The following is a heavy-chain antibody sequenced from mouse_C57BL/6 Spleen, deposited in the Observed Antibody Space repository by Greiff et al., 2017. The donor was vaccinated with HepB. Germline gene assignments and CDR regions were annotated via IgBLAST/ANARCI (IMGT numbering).Heavy chain of an antibody. V-gene: IGHV1-55*01. CDR3: ARTMVTTSPYAMDY. CDR1: GYTFTSYW. CDR2: IYPGSGST. D-gene: IGHD2-2*01. Sequence: QVQLQQPGAELVKPGASVKMSCKASGYTFTSYWITWVKQRPGQGLEWIGDIYPGSGSTNYNEKFKSKATLTVDTSSSTAYMQLSSLTSEDSAVYYCARTMVTTSPYAMDYWGQGTSVTVSS. J-gene: IGHJ4*01.